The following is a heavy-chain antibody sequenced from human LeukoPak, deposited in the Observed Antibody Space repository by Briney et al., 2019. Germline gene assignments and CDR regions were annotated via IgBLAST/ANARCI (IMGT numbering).Heavy chain of an antibody. V-gene: IGHV3-30*02. D-gene: IGHD6-13*01. J-gene: IGHJ4*02. CDR1: GFTFSSYG. CDR3: AKRSWLAAAGTFDY. Sequence: GGSLRLSRAASGFTFSSYGMHWVCQAPGKGLEWVAFIRYDGSNKYYADSVKGRFTISRDNSKNTLYLQMNSLRAEDTAVYYCAKRSWLAAAGTFDYWGQGTLVTVSS. CDR2: IRYDGSNK.